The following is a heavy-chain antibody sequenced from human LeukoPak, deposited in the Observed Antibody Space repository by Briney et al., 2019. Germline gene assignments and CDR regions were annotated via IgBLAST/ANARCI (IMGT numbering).Heavy chain of an antibody. CDR3: AKGSKAVLFTRDYYMDV. V-gene: IGHV3-30*02. CDR1: GFTFSTYE. J-gene: IGHJ6*03. Sequence: GGSLRLSCTASGFTFSTYEMNWVRQAPGKGLGWVAFIRYDGSNKYYADSVKGRFTISRDNSKNTLFLQMNSLRAEDTAVYYCAKGSKAVLFTRDYYMDVWGKGTTVTISS. CDR2: IRYDGSNK. D-gene: IGHD6-19*01.